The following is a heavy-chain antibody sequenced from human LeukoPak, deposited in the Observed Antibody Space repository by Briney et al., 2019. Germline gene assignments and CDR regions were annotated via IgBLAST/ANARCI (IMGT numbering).Heavy chain of an antibody. J-gene: IGHJ4*02. CDR3: AREGIAAAGTVFFDY. CDR1: GGSISSGSCY. V-gene: IGHV4-61*02. CDR2: IYTSGST. Sequence: SQTLSLTCTVSGGSISSGSCYWSWIRQPAGKGLEWNGRIYTSGSTNYNPSLKSRVTISVDTSKNQFSLKLSSVTAADTAVYYCAREGIAAAGTVFFDYWGQGTLVTVSS. D-gene: IGHD6-13*01.